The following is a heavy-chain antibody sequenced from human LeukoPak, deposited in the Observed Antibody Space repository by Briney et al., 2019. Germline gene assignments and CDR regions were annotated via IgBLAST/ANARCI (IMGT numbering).Heavy chain of an antibody. CDR1: GFRFSDAA. CDR2: IGSVGHST. CDR3: AKDIELSI. J-gene: IGHJ3*02. V-gene: IGHV3-23*01. D-gene: IGHD3-16*02. Sequence: GGALRLSCAASGFRFSDAAMTWVRQAPGKGLEWVSLIGSVGHSTYYGDSVKGRFTISRDNAKNTLSLQMNSLRVEDTAMYYCAKDIELSILGLGTMVTVSS.